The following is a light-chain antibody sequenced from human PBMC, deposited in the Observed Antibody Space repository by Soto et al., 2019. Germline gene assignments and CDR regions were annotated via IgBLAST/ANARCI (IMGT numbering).Light chain of an antibody. CDR1: SRDVGAYNY. J-gene: IGLJ3*02. Sequence: QSALTQPPSASGSPGQSVTISCAGTSRDVGAYNYVSWYQQHPGKAPKLIIYEVSQRPSGVPDRFSGSKSGNTASLTVSGLQAEDEADYYCSSYAGTNNVVFGGGTKLTVL. CDR3: SSYAGTNNVV. CDR2: EVS. V-gene: IGLV2-8*01.